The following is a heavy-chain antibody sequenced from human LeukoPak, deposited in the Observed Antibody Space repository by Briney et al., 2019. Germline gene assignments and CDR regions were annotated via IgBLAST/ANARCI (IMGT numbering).Heavy chain of an antibody. CDR1: GYSFTSYW. J-gene: IGHJ6*02. V-gene: IGHV5-51*01. Sequence: GESLKISCKGSGYSFTSYWIGWVRPMPGKGLEWMGIIYPGDSDTRYSPSFQGQVTISADKSISTAYLQWSSLKASDTAMYYCARHSGSGSSKDYYYYGMDVWGQGTTVTVSS. CDR3: ARHSGSGSSKDYYYYGMDV. D-gene: IGHD6-19*01. CDR2: IYPGDSDT.